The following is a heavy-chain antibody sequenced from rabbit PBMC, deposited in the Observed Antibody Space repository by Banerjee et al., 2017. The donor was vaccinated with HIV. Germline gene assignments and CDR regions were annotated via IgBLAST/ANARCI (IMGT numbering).Heavy chain of an antibody. CDR3: ARSNTYYGMDL. V-gene: IGHV1S29*01. J-gene: IGHJ6*01. CDR2: ITYGGRT. Sequence: QEQLKESGGGLVQPGGSLKLSCKASGFDFSSYAITWVRQAPGKGLEYIGYITYGGRTYYASWVNGRFTISRENTQNTLYLQLNSLTAADTATYFCARSNTYYGMDLWGPGTLVTVS. CDR1: GFDFSSYA.